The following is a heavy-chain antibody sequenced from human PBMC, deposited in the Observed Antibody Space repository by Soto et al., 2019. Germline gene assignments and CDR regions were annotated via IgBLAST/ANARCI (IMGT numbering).Heavy chain of an antibody. V-gene: IGHV3-23*01. CDR2: ISRSGNST. CDR1: VLSFSSYA. Sequence: EVQVLESGGGLAQPGRSLRLSCAVSVLSFSSYAMTWVRQSPGKGLEWVSSISRSGNSTYSADSVRGRFTISRDNSKNTLYMQMNSLRSEDTAVYYCAKDAMILDWFPTSYYFDFWGQGTLVTVSS. CDR3: AKDAMILDWFPTSYYFDF. J-gene: IGHJ4*02. D-gene: IGHD3-9*01.